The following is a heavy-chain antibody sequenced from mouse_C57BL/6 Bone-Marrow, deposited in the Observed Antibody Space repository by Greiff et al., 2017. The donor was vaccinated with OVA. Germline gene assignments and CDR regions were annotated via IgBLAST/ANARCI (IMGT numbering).Heavy chain of an antibody. Sequence: QVQLQQPGAELVRPGSSVKLSCKASGYTFTSYWMHWAKQRPIQGLEWIGNIDPSDSETHYNQKFKDKATLTVDKSSSTAYMQLSSLTSEDSAVYYCARNLITTVVARYFDVWGTGTTVTVSS. V-gene: IGHV1-52*01. J-gene: IGHJ1*03. CDR2: IDPSDSET. CDR1: GYTFTSYW. D-gene: IGHD1-1*01. CDR3: ARNLITTVVARYFDV.